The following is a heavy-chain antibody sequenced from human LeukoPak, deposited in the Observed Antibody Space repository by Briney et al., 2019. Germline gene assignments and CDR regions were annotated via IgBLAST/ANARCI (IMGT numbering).Heavy chain of an antibody. CDR3: ARSSTGYYALADDY. J-gene: IGHJ4*02. CDR1: GGSISSYY. V-gene: IGHV4-59*12. CDR2: IYYSGSP. Sequence: SETLSLTCTVSGGSISSYYWSWIRQPPGKGLEWIGYIYYSGSPNYNPSLKSRVTISVDTSKNQFSLKLSSVTAADTAVYYCARSSTGYYALADDYWGQGTLVTVSS. D-gene: IGHD3-22*01.